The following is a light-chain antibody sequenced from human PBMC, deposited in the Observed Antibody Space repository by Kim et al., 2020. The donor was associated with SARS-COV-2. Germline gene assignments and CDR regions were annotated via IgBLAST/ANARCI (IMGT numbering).Light chain of an antibody. CDR1: KLGDKY. Sequence: VSPGQTASITCSGDKLGDKYACWYQQKPGQAPVLVIYQDSKRPSGIPERFSGANSGNTATLTISGTQAMDEADYYCQAWDSSTNYVFGTGTKVTVL. J-gene: IGLJ1*01. CDR2: QDS. V-gene: IGLV3-1*01. CDR3: QAWDSSTNYV.